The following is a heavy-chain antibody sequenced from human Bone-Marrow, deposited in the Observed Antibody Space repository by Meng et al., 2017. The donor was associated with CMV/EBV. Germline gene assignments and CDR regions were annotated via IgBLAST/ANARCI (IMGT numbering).Heavy chain of an antibody. J-gene: IGHJ5*02. CDR1: GGSVSSYY. CDR2: VYYSGST. Sequence: SETLSLTCTVSGGSVSSYYWSWIRQPPGKGLEWIGYVYYSGSTNYNPSLKSRITISVDTSKNQFSLKLSSVTAADTAVYYCARAGDCSSTSCPDHWGHGTLVTVSS. D-gene: IGHD2-2*01. CDR3: ARAGDCSSTSCPDH. V-gene: IGHV4-59*02.